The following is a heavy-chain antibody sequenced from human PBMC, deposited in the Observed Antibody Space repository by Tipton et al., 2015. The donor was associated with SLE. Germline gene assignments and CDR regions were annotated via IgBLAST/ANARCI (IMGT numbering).Heavy chain of an antibody. J-gene: IGHJ3*02. CDR3: ALRGDATAMAAAYDI. CDR2: ISAYNGNT. CDR1: GYTFTSST. Sequence: QLVQSGAEVKKPGASVKVSCKASGYTFTSSTISWVRQAPGQGLEWMGWISAYNGNTNYAQKLQGRVTMTADTSTSTAYMELRRLRSDDTAVYYCALRGDATAMAAAYDIWGQGKMVTVSS. D-gene: IGHD5-18*01. V-gene: IGHV1-18*04.